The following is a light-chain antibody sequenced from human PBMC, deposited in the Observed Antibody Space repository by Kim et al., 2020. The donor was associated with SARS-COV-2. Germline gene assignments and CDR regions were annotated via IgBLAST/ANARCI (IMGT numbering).Light chain of an antibody. J-gene: IGKJ3*01. CDR1: QSVSSSY. CDR3: QQYGSTPRIT. Sequence: PGERATLPCRGSQSVSSSYLACYQQKPAQAPRLLIYGASSRATGIPDRFSGSGSVTDVSLSISRLEPEEFAVYYCQQYGSTPRITFGPGTKVDIK. CDR2: GAS. V-gene: IGKV3-20*01.